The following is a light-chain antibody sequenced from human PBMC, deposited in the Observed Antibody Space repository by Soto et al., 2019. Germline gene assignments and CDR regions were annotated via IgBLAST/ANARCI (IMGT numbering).Light chain of an antibody. J-gene: IGLJ1*01. CDR1: SSDVGGYNY. CDR3: SSYTSSSTLYV. Sequence: QSVLTQPASVSGSPGQSITISCTGTSSDVGGYNYVSWYQQHPGKAPKLIIYEVSNRPSGVSNRFSGSKSGDTASLTFSGLHAEDEADYYCSSYTSSSTLYVFGTGTKVTVL. CDR2: EVS. V-gene: IGLV2-14*01.